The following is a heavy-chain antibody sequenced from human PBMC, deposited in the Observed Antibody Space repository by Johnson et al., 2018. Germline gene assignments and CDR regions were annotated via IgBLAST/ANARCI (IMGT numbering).Heavy chain of an antibody. CDR2: ISYDGSNK. CDR1: GFTFSSYG. D-gene: IGHD3-3*01. J-gene: IGHJ6*03. V-gene: IGHV3-30*03. Sequence: QVQLWESGGGVVQPGMSLRLSCAASGFTFSSYGMHWVRQAPGKGLEWVAAISYDGSNKYYADSVTGRFTISRNNSKNTLYLQMNSLRAEDTAVYYCARTYDFCSGYYQYYYYMDVWGKGTTVTVSS. CDR3: ARTYDFCSGYYQYYYYMDV.